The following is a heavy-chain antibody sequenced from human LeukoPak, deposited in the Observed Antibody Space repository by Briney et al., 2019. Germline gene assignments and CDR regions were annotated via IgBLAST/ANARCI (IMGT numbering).Heavy chain of an antibody. Sequence: XETLSLTCTVSGGSISSYYWSWIRQPPGKGLEWIGYIYYSGSTNYNPSLKSRVTISVDTSKNQFPLKLSSVTAADTAVYYCARHRDDSSGYYFDLDYWGQGTLVTVSS. CDR2: IYYSGST. CDR1: GGSISSYY. J-gene: IGHJ4*02. CDR3: ARHRDDSSGYYFDLDY. D-gene: IGHD3-22*01. V-gene: IGHV4-59*01.